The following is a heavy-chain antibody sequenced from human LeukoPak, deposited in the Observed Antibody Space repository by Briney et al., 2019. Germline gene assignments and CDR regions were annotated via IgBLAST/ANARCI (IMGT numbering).Heavy chain of an antibody. V-gene: IGHV5-51*01. J-gene: IGHJ4*02. CDR3: ARSHAGGYYFDY. CDR2: IYPADSDT. D-gene: IGHD1-14*01. Sequence: GESLQIPCKGSGYSFTSDWIGWVRQMPGKGLEWMGIIYPADSDTAYSPSFQGQVTISADKSISTAYLQWSSLKASDTAIYYCARSHAGGYYFDYWGQGTLVTVSS. CDR1: GYSFTSDW.